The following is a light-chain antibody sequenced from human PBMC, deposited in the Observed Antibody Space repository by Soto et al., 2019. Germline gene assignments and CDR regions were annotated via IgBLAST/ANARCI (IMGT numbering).Light chain of an antibody. J-gene: IGKJ1*01. CDR2: KAS. CDR3: QQYKSYSRT. CDR1: QSIDIW. V-gene: IGKV1-5*03. Sequence: DIQMIQSPSTLAASVGDRVSITCRATQSIDIWLAWYQQKPGEAPKVLIYKASILESGVPSRFSGSGSGTEFTLTISSLQPEHFATYYCQQYKSYSRTFGQGTKVEIK.